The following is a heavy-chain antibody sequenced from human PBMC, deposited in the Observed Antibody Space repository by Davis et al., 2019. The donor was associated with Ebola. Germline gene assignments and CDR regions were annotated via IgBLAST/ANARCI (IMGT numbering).Heavy chain of an antibody. D-gene: IGHD6-19*01. J-gene: IGHJ1*01. CDR3: ARAPSSSDWEEEYFQH. V-gene: IGHV1-2*06. CDR1: GYTFTSYG. CDR2: INPNSGGT. Sequence: AASVKVSCKASGYTFTSYGISWVRQAPGQGLEWMGRINPNSGGTNYAQKFQGRVTMTRDTSISTAYMELSRLRSDDTAVYYCARAPSSSDWEEEYFQHWGQGTLVTVSS.